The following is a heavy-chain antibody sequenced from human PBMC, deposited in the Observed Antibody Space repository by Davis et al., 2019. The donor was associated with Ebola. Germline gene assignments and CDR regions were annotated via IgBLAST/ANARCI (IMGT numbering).Heavy chain of an antibody. J-gene: IGHJ4*02. Sequence: GESLKISCAALGFSFGTYGMHWVRQAPGKGLEWVGYMSYGGSHTSSIDSVKGRFTISRDNSKNTLYLQMNSLRAEDTAVYFCAKEYCPNSGPYCTYFEVWGQGTQVTVSS. V-gene: IGHV3-30*18. CDR2: MSYGGSHT. CDR1: GFSFGTYG. D-gene: IGHD3-10*01. CDR3: AKEYCPNSGPYCTYFEV.